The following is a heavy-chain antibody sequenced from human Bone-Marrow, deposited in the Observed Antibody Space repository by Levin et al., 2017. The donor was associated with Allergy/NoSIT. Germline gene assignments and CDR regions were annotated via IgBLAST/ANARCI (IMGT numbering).Heavy chain of an antibody. CDR2: VTTSGSS. D-gene: IGHD3-3*01. CDR3: ARIFVAGSGDSWFDR. V-gene: IGHV3-23*01. Sequence: GESLKISCAASGFTFTNFVMNWVRQAPGKGPEWVSGVTTSGSSFYAPSVKGRFTISRDNSTKNTLYLQLNSLRVDDTAIYYCARIFVAGSGDSWFDRWGQGTLVTVSS. J-gene: IGHJ5*02. CDR1: GFTFTNFV.